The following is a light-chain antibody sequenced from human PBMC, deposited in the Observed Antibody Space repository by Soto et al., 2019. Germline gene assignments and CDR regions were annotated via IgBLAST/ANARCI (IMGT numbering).Light chain of an antibody. V-gene: IGKV1-5*03. CDR3: QQYGSSSWT. Sequence: DIQMTQTPSTRSASMGDRVTMTCRASQSISNSLAWYQQKPGKAPKLLIYRASALQSGVPSRFSGSGSGTEFTLTISRLEPEDFAVYYCQQYGSSSWTFGQGTKVDIK. CDR1: QSISNS. CDR2: RAS. J-gene: IGKJ1*01.